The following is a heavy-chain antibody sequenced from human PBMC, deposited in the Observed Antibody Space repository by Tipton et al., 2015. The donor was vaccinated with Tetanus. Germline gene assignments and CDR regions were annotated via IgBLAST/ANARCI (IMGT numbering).Heavy chain of an antibody. J-gene: IGHJ4*02. CDR3: ARDAGGPYGDYATFDY. Sequence: GSLRLSCAASGFSFSNYAMSWVRQAPGKGLEWVSAISPSSDATFHADSVKGRLIISRDNSKDTLYLQMNNLRAEDTAVYYCARDAGGPYGDYATFDYWGQGTLVTVSS. V-gene: IGHV3-23*01. CDR2: ISPSSDAT. CDR1: GFSFSNYA. D-gene: IGHD4-17*01.